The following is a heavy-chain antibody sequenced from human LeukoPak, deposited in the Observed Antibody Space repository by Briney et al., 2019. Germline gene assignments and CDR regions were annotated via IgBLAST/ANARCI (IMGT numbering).Heavy chain of an antibody. Sequence: PSETLSLTCTVSGYSISSGYYWGWIRQPPGKGLEWIGSIYHGGSTYSNPSLKSRVTISVDTSKNKFSLKLSSVTAADTAVYYCARVVASPHYYYMDVWGKGTTVTVSS. CDR1: GYSISSGYY. CDR2: IYHGGST. J-gene: IGHJ6*03. CDR3: ARVVASPHYYYMDV. V-gene: IGHV4-38-2*02.